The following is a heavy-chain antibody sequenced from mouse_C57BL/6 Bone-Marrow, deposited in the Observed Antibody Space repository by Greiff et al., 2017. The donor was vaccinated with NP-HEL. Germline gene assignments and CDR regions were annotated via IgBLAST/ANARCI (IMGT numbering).Heavy chain of an antibody. Sequence: VKLVESGGGLVQPGRSLRLSCAASGFTFSDYYMDWVSQAPGKGLEWIGAISTNANGYTTEYSASVKGRFIVSSDSSQRFLYLQMNALRGEDTAIYYCARDGRDWDFDVWGTGTTVTVSS. CDR2: ISTNANGYTT. CDR3: ARDGRDWDFDV. CDR1: GFTFSDYY. J-gene: IGHJ1*03. V-gene: IGHV7-1*01.